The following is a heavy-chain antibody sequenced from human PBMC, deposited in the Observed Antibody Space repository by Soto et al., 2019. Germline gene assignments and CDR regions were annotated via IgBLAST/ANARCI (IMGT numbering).Heavy chain of an antibody. J-gene: IGHJ6*03. CDR2: INAGNGNT. V-gene: IGHV1-3*01. CDR3: ARDDSSSYNSRKYYYYMDV. CDR1: GYTFTSYA. Sequence: QVQLVQSGAEVKKPGASVKVSCKASGYTFTSYAMHWVRQAPGQRLEWMGWINAGNGNTKYSQKFQGRVTITRDTSASTAYMELSSLRSEDTAVYDCARDDSSSYNSRKYYYYMDVWGKGTTVTVSS. D-gene: IGHD6-6*01.